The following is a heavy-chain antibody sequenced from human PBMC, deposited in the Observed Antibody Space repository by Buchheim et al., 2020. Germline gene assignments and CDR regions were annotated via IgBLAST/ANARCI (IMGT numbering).Heavy chain of an antibody. D-gene: IGHD3-22*01. CDR2: ISGSGGST. Sequence: EVQLLESGGGLVQPGGSLRLSCAASGFSFSSYAMSWVRQAPGKGLEWVSAISGSGGSTSYADAVKGRFTISRDNSKNTRYLQMNSLRAEDTAVYYCAKALYDSSAYYYAWYFDLWGRGTL. V-gene: IGHV3-23*01. J-gene: IGHJ2*01. CDR1: GFSFSSYA. CDR3: AKALYDSSAYYYAWYFDL.